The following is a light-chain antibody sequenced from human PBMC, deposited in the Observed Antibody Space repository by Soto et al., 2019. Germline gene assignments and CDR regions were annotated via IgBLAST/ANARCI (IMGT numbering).Light chain of an antibody. CDR3: QQYNNWPWT. CDR1: QSISDT. Sequence: EIVMTQSPATLSVSPGGRATLSCRASQSISDTLAWYQQKPGQAPRLLIHGASTRATGFPARFSGSGSGTAFTLTISSLHSEDFAVYYCQQYNNWPWTLGQGTKVDIK. J-gene: IGKJ1*01. CDR2: GAS. V-gene: IGKV3-15*01.